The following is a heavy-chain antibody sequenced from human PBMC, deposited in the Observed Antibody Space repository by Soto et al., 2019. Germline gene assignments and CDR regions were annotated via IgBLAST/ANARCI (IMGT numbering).Heavy chain of an antibody. CDR1: GGSFSGSY. CDR3: ARDKITGLFDY. CDR2: INPSGST. J-gene: IGHJ4*02. V-gene: IGHV4-34*01. D-gene: IGHD2-8*02. Sequence: QVQLQQWGAGLLKPSETLSLTCAVYGGSFSGSYWTWLRQRPGTGLEWIGEINPSGSTNYNPSLKSRVTISVDTSKNQFSLKLTSVTAADTAVYYCARDKITGLFDYWGQGTLVTVSS.